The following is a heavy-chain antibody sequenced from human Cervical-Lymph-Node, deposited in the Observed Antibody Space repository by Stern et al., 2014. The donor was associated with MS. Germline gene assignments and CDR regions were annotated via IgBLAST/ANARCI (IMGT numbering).Heavy chain of an antibody. J-gene: IGHJ4*02. D-gene: IGHD1-14*01. V-gene: IGHV2-5*02. CDR1: GFSLSTSGVS. Sequence: QVTLRESGPTLVKPTQTLTLTCTFSGFSLSTSGVSVGWIRQPPGKALEWVALIYWDDEKPYSPFLKIRLTITKDTSKNQVVLTMPNMDPLDKATYYCAHRVNQYFGYWGQGTLVTVSS. CDR3: AHRVNQYFGY. CDR2: IYWDDEK.